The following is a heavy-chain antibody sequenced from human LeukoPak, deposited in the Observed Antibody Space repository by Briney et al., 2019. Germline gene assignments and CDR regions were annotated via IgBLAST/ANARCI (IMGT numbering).Heavy chain of an antibody. CDR1: GFTFSSYA. D-gene: IGHD3-9*01. CDR2: ISYDGTNK. CDR3: ARTATFDWLPYGP. V-gene: IGHV3-30*04. Sequence: GGSLRLSCAASGFTFSSYAMHWVRQAPGKGLEWVAVISYDGTNKYYADSVKGRFTISRDNSKNTLYLQMKSLRVEDTAVYYCARTATFDWLPYGPWGQGTLVTVSS. J-gene: IGHJ5*02.